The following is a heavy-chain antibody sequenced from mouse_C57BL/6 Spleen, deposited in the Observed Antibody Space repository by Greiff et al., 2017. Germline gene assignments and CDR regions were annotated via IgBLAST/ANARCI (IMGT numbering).Heavy chain of an antibody. J-gene: IGHJ1*03. Sequence: QVQLKEPGPGLVAPSQRLSITCTVSGFSFTSYGVRWVRQPPGKGLEWLGVILGDGSTNYHSALISSLSISKDNSKSQVSLKLNSLQTDDTATYYCAKGYDYDLYFDVWGTGTTVTVSS. CDR1: GFSFTSYG. D-gene: IGHD2-4*01. CDR3: AKGYDYDLYFDV. V-gene: IGHV2-3*01. CDR2: ILGDGST.